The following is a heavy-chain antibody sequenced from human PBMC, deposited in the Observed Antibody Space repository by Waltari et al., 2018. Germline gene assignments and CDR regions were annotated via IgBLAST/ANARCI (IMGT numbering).Heavy chain of an antibody. Sequence: QVQLVQSGAEVKKPGASVKVSCKASGYTFTSYYMHWVRQAPGKGLEWMGIINPSGGSTSYAQKFQGRVTMTRDTSTSTVYMELSSLRSEDTAVYYCARGGLRVGAARDYYGMDVWGQGTTVTVSS. V-gene: IGHV1-46*01. D-gene: IGHD6-6*01. CDR1: GYTFTSYY. CDR3: ARGGLRVGAARDYYGMDV. CDR2: INPSGGST. J-gene: IGHJ6*02.